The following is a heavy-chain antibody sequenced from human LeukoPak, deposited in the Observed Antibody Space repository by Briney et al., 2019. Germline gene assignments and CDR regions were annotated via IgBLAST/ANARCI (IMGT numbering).Heavy chain of an antibody. D-gene: IGHD2-2*01. CDR1: GVPFSGYY. J-gene: IGHJ5*02. CDR3: ARGRSRVCSSASCYSRRGWFDP. Sequence: HPSEPLSLTCAVYGVPFSGYYWSWIRQPPGKGLEWIGEINHSGSTNYNPALKSRVTISVDTSKNQFSLTLSSVTAADPAVYNCARGRSRVCSSASCYSRRGWFDPWGQGTLVTVSS. CDR2: INHSGST. V-gene: IGHV4-34*01.